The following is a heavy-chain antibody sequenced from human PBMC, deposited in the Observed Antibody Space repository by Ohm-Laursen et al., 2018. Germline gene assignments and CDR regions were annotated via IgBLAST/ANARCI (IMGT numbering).Heavy chain of an antibody. V-gene: IGHV3-30*03. CDR2: ISYDGSNK. CDR1: GFTFSSYD. D-gene: IGHD6-6*01. J-gene: IGHJ3*02. CDR3: ARDRSSSGGFDI. Sequence: SLRLSCTASGFTFSSYDMHWVRQAPGKGLEWVAVISYDGSNKYYADSVKGRFTISRDNSKNTLYLQMNSLRAEDTAVYYCARDRSSSGGFDIWGQGTMVTVSS.